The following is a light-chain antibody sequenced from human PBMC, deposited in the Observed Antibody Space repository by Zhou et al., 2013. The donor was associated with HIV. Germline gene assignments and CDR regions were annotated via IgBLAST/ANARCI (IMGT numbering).Light chain of an antibody. V-gene: IGKV1-39*01. Sequence: DIQMTQSPSSLSASVGDRVTITCRARQSISSYLNWYQQKPGKAPKLLIYAASSLQSGVPSRFSGSGSGTHFTLTVTSLQPDDFATYYCQQSYSSPEFTFGPGDQGGDQ. J-gene: IGKJ2*01. CDR3: QQSYSSPEFT. CDR1: QSISSY. CDR2: AAS.